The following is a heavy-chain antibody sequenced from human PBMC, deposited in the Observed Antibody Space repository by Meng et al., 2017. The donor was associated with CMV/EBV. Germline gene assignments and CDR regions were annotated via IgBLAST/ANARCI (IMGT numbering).Heavy chain of an antibody. CDR2: INHSGST. D-gene: IGHD3-3*01. CDR1: GGSFSGYY. J-gene: IGHJ6*02. V-gene: IGHV4-34*01. CDR3: PGMAARSITIFGVVSSYYYGMDV. Sequence: SETLSLTCAVYGGSFSGYYWSWIRQPPGKGLEWIGEINHSGSTNYNPSLKSRVTISVDTSKNQFSLKLSSVTAADTAVYYCPGMAARSITIFGVVSSYYYGMDVWGQGTTVTVSS.